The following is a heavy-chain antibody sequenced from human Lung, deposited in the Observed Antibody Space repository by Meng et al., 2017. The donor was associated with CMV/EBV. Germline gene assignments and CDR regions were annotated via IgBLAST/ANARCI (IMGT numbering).Heavy chain of an antibody. CDR1: GYSFTSYW. Sequence: XVSXXGSGYSFTSYWIGWVRQMPGKGLECMGIIYPGDSDTRYSPSFQGQVTISADKSISTAYLQWSSLKASDTAMYYCARRPMATTYWYFDLWGRGTLVTVSS. V-gene: IGHV5-51*01. D-gene: IGHD5-24*01. J-gene: IGHJ2*01. CDR2: IYPGDSDT. CDR3: ARRPMATTYWYFDL.